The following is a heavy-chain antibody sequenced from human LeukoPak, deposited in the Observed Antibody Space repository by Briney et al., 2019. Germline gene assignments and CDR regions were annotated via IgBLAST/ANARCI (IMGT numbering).Heavy chain of an antibody. CDR1: GFTFSSYG. CDR2: ISYDGSNK. Sequence: EPGRSLRLSCAASGFTFSSYGMHWVRQAPGKGLEWVAVISYDGSNKYYADSVKGRSTISRDNSKNTLYLQMNSLRAEDTAVYYCAKDLGPLYGDYYYGMDVWGQGTTVTVSS. V-gene: IGHV3-30*18. D-gene: IGHD4-17*01. J-gene: IGHJ6*02. CDR3: AKDLGPLYGDYYYGMDV.